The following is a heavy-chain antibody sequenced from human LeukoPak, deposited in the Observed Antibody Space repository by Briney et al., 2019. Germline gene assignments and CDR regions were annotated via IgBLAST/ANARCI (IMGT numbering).Heavy chain of an antibody. V-gene: IGHV3-23*01. D-gene: IGHD3-22*01. J-gene: IGHJ4*02. CDR1: GFTFSDYA. CDR3: AKDRPHYHESNGHYYRRDGDY. CDR2: ISSRGDVT. Sequence: PRGALRLSCAASGFTFSDYAMSGARQAPGKGVEGVSSISSRGDVTFNADSRKDRFTISRGNSKNTLCREKSRLSAAGTAVYCCAKDRPHYHESNGHYYRRDGDYWGQGTLVTVSS.